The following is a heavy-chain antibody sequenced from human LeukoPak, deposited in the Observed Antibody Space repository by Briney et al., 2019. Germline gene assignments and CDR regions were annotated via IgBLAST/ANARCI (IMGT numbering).Heavy chain of an antibody. CDR1: GFTFSSYG. CDR3: AKDVVVTAMLFDP. CDR2: ISGSGGST. V-gene: IGHV3-23*01. Sequence: GALRLSCAASGFTFSSYGMSWVRQAPGKGLELVSAISGSGGSTYYADSVKGRFTISRDNSKNTLYLQMNSLRAEDTAVYYCAKDVVVTAMLFDPWGQGTLVTVSS. J-gene: IGHJ5*02. D-gene: IGHD2-21*02.